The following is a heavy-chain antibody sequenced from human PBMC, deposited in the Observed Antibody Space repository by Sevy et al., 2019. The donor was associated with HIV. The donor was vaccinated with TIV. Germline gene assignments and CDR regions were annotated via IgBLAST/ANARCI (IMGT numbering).Heavy chain of an antibody. J-gene: IGHJ4*02. CDR1: GASLSTYY. CDR2: IYHTGST. Sequence: SETLSLTCTVFGASLSTYYWNWIRQHPGKGLEWIGYIYHTGSTNYNSSLKSRVTISIDTSQNHFSLNLNSLTAADTAVYYCAWSPYDILTGSSDSFDYWGQGSLVTVSS. V-gene: IGHV4-59*13. CDR3: AWSPYDILTGSSDSFDY. D-gene: IGHD3-9*01.